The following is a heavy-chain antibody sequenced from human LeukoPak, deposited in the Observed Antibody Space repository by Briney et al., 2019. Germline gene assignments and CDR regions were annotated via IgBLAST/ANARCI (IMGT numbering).Heavy chain of an antibody. CDR1: GGSISSYY. CDR2: IYYSGST. D-gene: IGHD4-17*01. J-gene: IGHJ5*02. Sequence: SETLSLTCTVSGGSISSYYWSWIRQPPGKGLEWIGYIYYSGSTNYNPSLKSRDTISVDTSKNQFSLKLSSVTAADTAVYYCARMTTVTISHWFDPWGQGTLVTVSS. V-gene: IGHV4-59*01. CDR3: ARMTTVTISHWFDP.